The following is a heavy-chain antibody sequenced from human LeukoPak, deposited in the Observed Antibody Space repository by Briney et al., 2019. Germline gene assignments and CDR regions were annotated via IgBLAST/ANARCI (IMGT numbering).Heavy chain of an antibody. D-gene: IGHD4-17*01. Sequence: ASVTVSCKVSGYNLTELSMHWVRQAPGKGLEWMGGFDPEDGETIYAQKFQGRVTMTEDTSTDTAYMELSSLRSEDTAVYYCATDLSSDGDYVYWGQGTLVTVSS. V-gene: IGHV1-24*01. CDR3: ATDLSSDGDYVY. J-gene: IGHJ4*02. CDR2: FDPEDGET. CDR1: GYNLTELS.